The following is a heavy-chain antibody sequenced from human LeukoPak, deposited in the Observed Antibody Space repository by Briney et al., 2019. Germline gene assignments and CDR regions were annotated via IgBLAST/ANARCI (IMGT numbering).Heavy chain of an antibody. J-gene: IGHJ3*02. CDR3: ARELGIFAFDI. D-gene: IGHD7-27*01. V-gene: IGHV1-18*01. Sequence: ASVKVSCKASGGTFSSYPISWVRQAPGQGPEWMGWISGYNGNTNYAQKLQGRVTMTTDTSTSAAYMELRSLRSDDTAVYYCARELGIFAFDIWGQGTMVTVSS. CDR1: GGTFSSYP. CDR2: ISGYNGNT.